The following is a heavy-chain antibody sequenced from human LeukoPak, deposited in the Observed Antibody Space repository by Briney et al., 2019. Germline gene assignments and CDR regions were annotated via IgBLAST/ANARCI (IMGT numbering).Heavy chain of an antibody. J-gene: IGHJ4*02. CDR3: ARGGTDGELFE. Sequence: GGSLRLSCAASGFTVSSNYMSCVRQAPGKGLEWVSVIYRGGSTYYADSVKGRFTISRDSSKNTLYLQMNNLRAEDTAVYYCARGGTDGELFEGGQGTLVTVSS. D-gene: IGHD3-10*01. CDR1: GFTVSSNY. V-gene: IGHV3-66*01. CDR2: IYRGGST.